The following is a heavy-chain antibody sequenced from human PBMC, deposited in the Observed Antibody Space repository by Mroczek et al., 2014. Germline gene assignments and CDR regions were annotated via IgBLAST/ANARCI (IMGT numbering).Heavy chain of an antibody. CDR3: ARVSYCSSTSCYWYFDL. CDR2: IYYSGST. J-gene: IGHJ2*01. D-gene: IGHD2-2*01. V-gene: IGHV4-59*01. CDR1: GGSISSYY. Sequence: QVQLVESGPGLVKPSETLSLTCTVSGGSISSYYWSWIRQPPGKGLEWIGYIYYSGSTNYNPSLKSRVTISVDTSKNQFSLKLSSVTAADTAVYYCARVSYCSSTSCYWYFDLWGRGTLVTVSS.